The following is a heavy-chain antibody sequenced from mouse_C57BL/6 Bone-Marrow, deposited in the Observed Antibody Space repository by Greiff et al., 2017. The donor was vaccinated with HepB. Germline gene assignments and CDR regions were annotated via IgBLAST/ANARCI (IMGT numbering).Heavy chain of an antibody. Sequence: VQLVESGPGLVQPSQSLSITCTVSGFSLTSYGVHWVRQSPGKGLEWLGVIWSGGSTDYTAAFISRLSISKDNSKSQVFFKMNSLQADDTAIYYCARNRGRNWYFDVWGTGTTVTVSS. J-gene: IGHJ1*03. V-gene: IGHV2-2*01. CDR2: IWSGGST. CDR1: GFSLTSYG. CDR3: ARNRGRNWYFDV. D-gene: IGHD3-1*01.